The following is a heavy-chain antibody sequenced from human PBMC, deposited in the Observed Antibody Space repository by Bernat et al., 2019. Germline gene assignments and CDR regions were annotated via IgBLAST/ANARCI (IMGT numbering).Heavy chain of an antibody. Sequence: QVQLQQWGAGLLKPSETLSLTCAVYGGSFSGYYWSWIRQPPGKGLEWIGEINHSGSTNYNPSLKSRGHISVDPSQNQFSLKLSSVTAADTSVYYCARGRHLIQLFFFIGAGTAKLAFDPWGQGTLVTVSS. CDR1: GGSFSGYY. CDR3: ARGRHLIQLFFFIGAGTAKLAFDP. J-gene: IGHJ5*02. CDR2: INHSGST. D-gene: IGHD5-18*01. V-gene: IGHV4-34*01.